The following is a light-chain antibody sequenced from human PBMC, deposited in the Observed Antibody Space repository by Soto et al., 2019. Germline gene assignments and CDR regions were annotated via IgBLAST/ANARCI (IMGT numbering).Light chain of an antibody. CDR3: NSYTTSGAVV. J-gene: IGLJ7*01. V-gene: IGLV2-14*01. Sequence: QLVLTQPASVSGSPGQSITISCTGTSSDIGGYNFVSWYQQHPGNAPKLIIFDVTTRPSGVSNRFSGSKSGNAASLTNSGLQAEDDAHYYCNSYTTSGAVVFGGGTQLTVL. CDR1: SSDIGGYNF. CDR2: DVT.